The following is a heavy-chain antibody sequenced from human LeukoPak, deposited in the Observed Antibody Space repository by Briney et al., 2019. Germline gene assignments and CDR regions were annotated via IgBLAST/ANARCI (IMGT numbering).Heavy chain of an antibody. Sequence: SETLSLTCTVSGGSISSYYWSWVRQPPGKGLEWIGYIYYSGSTNYNPSIKSRVTISVDTSKNQFSLKLSSVTAADTAVYYCARGDTMVRGVIAYYYYGMDVWGKGTTVAVSS. V-gene: IGHV4-59*01. CDR3: ARGDTMVRGVIAYYYYGMDV. CDR1: GGSISSYY. J-gene: IGHJ6*04. CDR2: IYYSGST. D-gene: IGHD3-10*01.